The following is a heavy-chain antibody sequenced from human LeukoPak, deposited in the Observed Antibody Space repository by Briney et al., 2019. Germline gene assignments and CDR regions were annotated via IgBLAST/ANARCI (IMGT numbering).Heavy chain of an antibody. CDR3: ARGIRQRQWLVPVSDY. Sequence: GGSLRLSCAASGFTFSSYSMNWVRQAPGKGLEWVSSISSSSSYIYYADSVKGRFTISRDNAKNSLYPQMNSLRAEDTAVYYCARGIRQRQWLVPVSDYWGQGTLVTVSS. J-gene: IGHJ4*02. V-gene: IGHV3-21*01. CDR1: GFTFSSYS. CDR2: ISSSSSYI. D-gene: IGHD6-19*01.